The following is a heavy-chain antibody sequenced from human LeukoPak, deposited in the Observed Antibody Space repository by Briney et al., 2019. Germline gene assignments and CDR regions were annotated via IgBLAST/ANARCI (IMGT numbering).Heavy chain of an antibody. CDR1: GGSISIRNYY. V-gene: IGHV4-39*07. Sequence: PSETLSLTCTVSGGSISIRNYYWAWIRQPPGRQLEWIGSVYSSGSLYYNPSLKSRVTISVDTSKNQFSLKLSSVTAADTAVYYCARGGSGWNYYYYYMDVWGKGTTVTISS. D-gene: IGHD6-19*01. CDR2: VYSSGSL. CDR3: ARGGSGWNYYYYYMDV. J-gene: IGHJ6*03.